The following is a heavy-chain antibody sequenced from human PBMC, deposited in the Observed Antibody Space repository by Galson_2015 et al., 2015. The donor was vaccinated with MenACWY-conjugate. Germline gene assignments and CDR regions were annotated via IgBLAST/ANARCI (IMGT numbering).Heavy chain of an antibody. CDR2: ISSSSSYI. CDR1: GFTFSSYS. Sequence: SLRLSCAASGFTFSSYSMNWVRQAPGKGLEWVSSISSSSSYIYYADSVKGRFTISRDNSKNTLYLQMNSLRAEDTAVYYCAKEIVVVTAHHSGPDDWGQGTLVTVSS. V-gene: IGHV3-21*01. D-gene: IGHD2-21*02. J-gene: IGHJ4*02. CDR3: AKEIVVVTAHHSGPDD.